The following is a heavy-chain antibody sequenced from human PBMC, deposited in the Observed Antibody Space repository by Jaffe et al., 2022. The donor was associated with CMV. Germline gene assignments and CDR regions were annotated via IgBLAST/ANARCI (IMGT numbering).Heavy chain of an antibody. D-gene: IGHD1-20*01. J-gene: IGHJ4*02. Sequence: QVQLQESGPGLVKPSETLSLTCTVSGGSVSSGSYYWSWIRQPPGKGLEWIGYIYYSGSTNYNPSLKSRVTISVDTSKNQFSLKLSSVTAADTAVYYCARHRYNSKGVDYWGQGTLVTVSS. V-gene: IGHV4-61*01. CDR3: ARHRYNSKGVDY. CDR2: IYYSGST. CDR1: GGSVSSGSYY.